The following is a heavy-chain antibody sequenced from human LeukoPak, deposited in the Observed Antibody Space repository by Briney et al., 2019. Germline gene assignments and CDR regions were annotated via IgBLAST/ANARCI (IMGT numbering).Heavy chain of an antibody. CDR3: ARGDDFWSGFYYYYYMDV. V-gene: IGHV1-2*02. Sequence: GGSVTVSCKASGYTFTGYYMHGVRQAPGQGLEWMGWINPNSGGTNYAQKFQGRVTMTRDTSISTAYMELSRLRSDDTAVYYCARGDDFWSGFYYYYYMDVWGKGTTVTVSS. D-gene: IGHD3-3*01. CDR2: INPNSGGT. CDR1: GYTFTGYY. J-gene: IGHJ6*03.